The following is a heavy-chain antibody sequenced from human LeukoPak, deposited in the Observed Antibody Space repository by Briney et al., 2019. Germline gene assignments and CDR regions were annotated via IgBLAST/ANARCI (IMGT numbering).Heavy chain of an antibody. J-gene: IGHJ4*02. CDR1: GFTFSSYA. Sequence: GGSLRLSCAASGFTFSSYAMHWVRQAPGKGLEWVTFISYDGSNEYYADSVKGRFIISRDNSKNALYLQMNSLRAEDTAVYYCARDPRIIAVAGVDYWGQGTLVTVSS. D-gene: IGHD6-19*01. CDR2: ISYDGSNE. V-gene: IGHV3-30-3*01. CDR3: ARDPRIIAVAGVDY.